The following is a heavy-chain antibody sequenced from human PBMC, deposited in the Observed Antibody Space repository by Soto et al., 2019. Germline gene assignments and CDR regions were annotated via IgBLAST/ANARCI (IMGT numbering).Heavy chain of an antibody. J-gene: IGHJ3*02. CDR1: GGTFSSYT. Sequence: QVHLVQSGAEVKKPGSSVKVSCKASGGTFSSYTISWVRQSPGQGREWMGRIIPILGIANYEQKFQGRVTITADKSTNTDYMELSSLRSEDTAVYYWASDRARGSSGSSDAFYIWGQGPMVTVSS. CDR3: ASDRARGSSGSSDAFYI. V-gene: IGHV1-69*02. CDR2: IIPILGIA. D-gene: IGHD6-19*01.